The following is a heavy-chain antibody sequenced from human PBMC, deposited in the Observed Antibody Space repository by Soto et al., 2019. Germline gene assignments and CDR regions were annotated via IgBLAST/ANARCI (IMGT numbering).Heavy chain of an antibody. CDR1: GFTFSSYS. D-gene: IGHD3-10*01. CDR2: ITSSNTYI. V-gene: IGHV3-21*02. Sequence: EVQLVESGGGLVKPGGSLRLSCVASGFTFSSYSMSWVHQAPGEGLQWVSSITSSNTYINYGDSVKGRFAISRDNAKNSLYLQMNSLRAEDTAVYFCARDTNYYASGSGVDFWGQGTLVTVSS. CDR3: ARDTNYYASGSGVDF. J-gene: IGHJ4*02.